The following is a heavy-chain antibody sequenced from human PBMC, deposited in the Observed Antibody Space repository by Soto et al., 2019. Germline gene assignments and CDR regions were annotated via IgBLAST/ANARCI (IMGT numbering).Heavy chain of an antibody. V-gene: IGHV1-3*01. CDR1: GGTFSSYT. Sequence: ASVKVSCKASGGTFSSYTISWVRQAPGQRLEWMGWINAGNGNTKYSQKFQGRVTITRDTFASTVYMELSSLRSEDTAVYYCASAPPYYYGSGSYSASFDYWGQGTLVTVSS. D-gene: IGHD3-10*01. J-gene: IGHJ4*02. CDR2: INAGNGNT. CDR3: ASAPPYYYGSGSYSASFDY.